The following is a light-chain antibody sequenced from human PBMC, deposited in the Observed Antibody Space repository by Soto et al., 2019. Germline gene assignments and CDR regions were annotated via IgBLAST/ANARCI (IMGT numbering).Light chain of an antibody. Sequence: DIQMTQSPSTLSASVGDRVTITCRASQTISNWLAWYQQKPGKAPKLLIYDASSLEGGVPSRFSGSGSGTEFTPTLSMLQHDYFATYYCQQYYSYWTFGQGTKVEIK. V-gene: IGKV1-5*01. CDR1: QTISNW. CDR3: QQYYSYWT. J-gene: IGKJ1*01. CDR2: DAS.